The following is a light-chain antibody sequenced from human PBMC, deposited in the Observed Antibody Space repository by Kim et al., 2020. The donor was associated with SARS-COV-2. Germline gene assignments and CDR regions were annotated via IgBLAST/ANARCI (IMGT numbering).Light chain of an antibody. CDR1: QSLNTIY. CDR3: QQYGSSLT. CDR2: GTS. J-gene: IGKJ5*01. V-gene: IGKV3-20*01. Sequence: LSRGERVTLSCRASQSLNTIYIAWYQQRPGQPPRLLIYGTSTRATGIPERFRGSGSGTDFTLTINTLEPEDSAIYYCQQYGSSLTFGQGTRLEIK.